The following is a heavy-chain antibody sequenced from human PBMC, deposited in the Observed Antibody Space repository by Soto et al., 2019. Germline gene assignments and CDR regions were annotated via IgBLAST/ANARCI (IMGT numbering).Heavy chain of an antibody. CDR3: ARGDTGYSYGPAGDYYYGMDV. D-gene: IGHD5-18*01. Sequence: QVQLVQSGAEVKKPGSSVKVSCKASGGTFSSYAISWVRQAPGQGLEWMGGIIPIFGTANYAQKFQGRVTITADESRSTAYMELSSLRSEDTAVYYCARGDTGYSYGPAGDYYYGMDVWGQGTTVTVSS. CDR2: IIPIFGTA. J-gene: IGHJ6*02. V-gene: IGHV1-69*01. CDR1: GGTFSSYA.